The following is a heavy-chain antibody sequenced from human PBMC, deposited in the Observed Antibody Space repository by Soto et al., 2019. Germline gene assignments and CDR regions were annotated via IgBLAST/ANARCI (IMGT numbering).Heavy chain of an antibody. CDR3: AKDEDIVVVVAATAFDN. CDR1: GFTFRSSP. D-gene: IGHD2-15*01. Sequence: GGSLRLSCAVSGFTFRSSPMSWVRRAPGKGLEWVSGINGGDDSEHYVDSVRGRFTITRDNSKNLLFLQMNSLRVEDTAVYYCAKDEDIVVVVAATAFDNWGQGTLVTVSS. V-gene: IGHV3-23*01. CDR2: INGGDDSE. J-gene: IGHJ4*02.